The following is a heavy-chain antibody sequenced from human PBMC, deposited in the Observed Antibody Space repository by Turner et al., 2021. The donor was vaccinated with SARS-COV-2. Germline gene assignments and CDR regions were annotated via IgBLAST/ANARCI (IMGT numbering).Heavy chain of an antibody. Sequence: QVQLVQSGAEVKAPCASGNVSCSASGYPFTAYYMHWVGQAPGHGVEWMGWISVISGGTTISQTVQGRVPMTSDTSIRTASMYLSRLRSDDTAVYYCARAPDSGSYYVLDYWGQGTLVTVSS. J-gene: IGHJ4*02. V-gene: IGHV1-2*02. CDR3: ARAPDSGSYYVLDY. CDR2: ISVISGGT. D-gene: IGHD1-26*01. CDR1: GYPFTAYY.